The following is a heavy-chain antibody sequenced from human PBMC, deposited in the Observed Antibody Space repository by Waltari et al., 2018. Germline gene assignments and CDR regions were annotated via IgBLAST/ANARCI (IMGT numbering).Heavy chain of an antibody. CDR2: IIPIFGTA. CDR3: ASATDTAMVPPDYYYYGMDV. J-gene: IGHJ6*02. V-gene: IGHV1-69*05. D-gene: IGHD5-18*01. Sequence: QVQLVQSGAEVKKPGSSVKVSCKASGGTFSSYAISWVRQAPGQGLEWMGGIIPIFGTANYAQKFQGRVTITTDESTSTAYMELSSLRSEDTAVYYCASATDTAMVPPDYYYYGMDVWGQGTTVTVSS. CDR1: GGTFSSYA.